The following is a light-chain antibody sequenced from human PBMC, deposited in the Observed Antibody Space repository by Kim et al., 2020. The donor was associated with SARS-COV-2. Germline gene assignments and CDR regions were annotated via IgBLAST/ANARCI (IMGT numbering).Light chain of an antibody. J-gene: IGKJ1*01. CDR3: QEYKSDSWT. Sequence: DIQMTQSPSTLSASVGDRVTITCRASQNINIYLAWYQQKPGKAPNLMIYDASILESGVPSRFSGSGSGTEFTLTISSLQPDDFATYYCQEYKSDSWTFGQGTKVEIK. CDR1: QNINIY. CDR2: DAS. V-gene: IGKV1-5*01.